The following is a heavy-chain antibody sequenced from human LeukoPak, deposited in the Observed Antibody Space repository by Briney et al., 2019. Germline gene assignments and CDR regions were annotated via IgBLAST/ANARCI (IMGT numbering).Heavy chain of an antibody. CDR2: INHSGIT. D-gene: IGHD5-24*01. V-gene: IGHV4-34*01. CDR3: AISHKWLVLDY. CDR1: GASFSGYY. J-gene: IGHJ4*02. Sequence: LETLYLTCAFYGASFSGYYWRWIRQPPGKGLEWIGEINHSGITTYNPSLKSRVTISVDTSKKQFSLKLNSVTAADTAVYYCAISHKWLVLDYWGQGPLV.